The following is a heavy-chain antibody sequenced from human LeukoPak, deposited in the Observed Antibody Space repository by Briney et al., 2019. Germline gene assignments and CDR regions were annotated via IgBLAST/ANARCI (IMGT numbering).Heavy chain of an antibody. Sequence: PGGSVRLSCAASEFTFDNYAMSWVRQAPGKGLEWVSVISSSGYYSYYADSVKGRFTVSRDNSKNTLYLQMNSLRAEDTAVYYCARDGPWIQLWLPSRGYFDYWGQGTLVTVSS. J-gene: IGHJ4*02. V-gene: IGHV3-23*01. CDR1: EFTFDNYA. D-gene: IGHD5-18*01. CDR2: ISSSGYYS. CDR3: ARDGPWIQLWLPSRGYFDY.